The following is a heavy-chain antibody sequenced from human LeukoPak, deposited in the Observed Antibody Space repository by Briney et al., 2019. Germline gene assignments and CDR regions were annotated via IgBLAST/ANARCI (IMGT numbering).Heavy chain of an antibody. D-gene: IGHD4-17*01. Sequence: PGGSLRLSCAASGFTFSSYGMHWVRQAPGEGLEWVAVIWYDGSNKYYADSVKGRFTISRDNSKNTLYLQMNSLRAEDTAVYYCARDRDGDYGDAFDIWGQGTMVTVSS. CDR2: IWYDGSNK. J-gene: IGHJ3*02. CDR3: ARDRDGDYGDAFDI. V-gene: IGHV3-33*01. CDR1: GFTFSSYG.